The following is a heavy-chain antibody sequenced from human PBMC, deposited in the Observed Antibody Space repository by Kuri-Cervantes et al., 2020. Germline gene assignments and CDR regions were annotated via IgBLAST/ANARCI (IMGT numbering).Heavy chain of an antibody. V-gene: IGHV1-18*01. CDR1: GCTFSSYA. CDR2: ISAYNGHT. D-gene: IGHD2-21*02. Sequence: ASVKVSCKASGCTFSSYAISWVRQSPGQGLEWIGWISAYNGHTKYAQNLQGRVTMTTDPSTSKSNLEVKSLRSDDTATYYCATVYCGGDCYLPGDFDYWGQGTMVTVSS. J-gene: IGHJ4*02. CDR3: ATVYCGGDCYLPGDFDY.